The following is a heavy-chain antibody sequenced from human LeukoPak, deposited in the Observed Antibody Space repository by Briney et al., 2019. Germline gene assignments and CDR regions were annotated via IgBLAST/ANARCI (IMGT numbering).Heavy chain of an antibody. D-gene: IGHD2-2*01. J-gene: IGHJ4*02. CDR2: ISPAGDST. V-gene: IGHV3-23*01. CDR3: ARRLVTAGITDFFDS. CDR1: GFTFSDYS. Sequence: PGGSLSLSSTASGFTFSDYSMSWVRQAPGAGLEWVSAISPAGDSTTDADSVKGRFTISRDNSKSTLYLQMNGLTAEDTALYYCARRLVTAGITDFFDSWGQGTLVSVSS.